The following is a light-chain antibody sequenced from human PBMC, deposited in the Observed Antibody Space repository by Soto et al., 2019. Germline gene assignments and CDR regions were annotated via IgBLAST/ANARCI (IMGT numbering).Light chain of an antibody. Sequence: SYELTQPPSVSVSPGQTASITCSGDKLGDKYACWYQQKPGQSPVLVIYQYSKRPSGIPERFSGSNSGNTATLTISGTQAMDEADYYCQAWDSSTRVVFGGGTKVTVL. J-gene: IGLJ2*01. CDR2: QYS. CDR1: KLGDKY. V-gene: IGLV3-1*01. CDR3: QAWDSSTRVV.